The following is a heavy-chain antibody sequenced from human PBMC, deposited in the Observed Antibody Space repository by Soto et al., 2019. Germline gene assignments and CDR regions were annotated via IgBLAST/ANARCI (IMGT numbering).Heavy chain of an antibody. V-gene: IGHV1-18*01. CDR1: GYTFSSYG. CDR3: ARDVRYSSTGDY. Sequence: QVQLVQSGAEVRKPGASVKVSCKASGYTFSSYGISWVRQAPGQGLEWMRWISAYNGNTNYAQKLQGRVTMTTDTATSTAYMELRSLRSDDTAVYCCARDVRYSSTGDYWGQGTLVTVSS. J-gene: IGHJ4*02. D-gene: IGHD2-2*01. CDR2: ISAYNGNT.